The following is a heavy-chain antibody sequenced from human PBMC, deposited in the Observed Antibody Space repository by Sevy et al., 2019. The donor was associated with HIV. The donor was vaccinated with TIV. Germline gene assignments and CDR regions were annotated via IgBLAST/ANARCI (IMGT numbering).Heavy chain of an antibody. CDR1: GFTFSSYS. CDR3: ARLGGYDFDY. Sequence: GGCLRLYCAASGFTFSSYSMNWVRQAPGKGLECVSSISSSSSYIYYADSVKGRFTISRDNAKNSLYLQMNSLRAEDTAVYYCARLGGYDFDYWGQGTLVTVSS. D-gene: IGHD5-12*01. CDR2: ISSSSSYI. J-gene: IGHJ4*02. V-gene: IGHV3-21*01.